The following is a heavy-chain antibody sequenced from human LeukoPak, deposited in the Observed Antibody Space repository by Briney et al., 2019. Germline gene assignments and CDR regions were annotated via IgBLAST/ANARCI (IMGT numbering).Heavy chain of an antibody. CDR3: AKDQAAAKGMDV. J-gene: IGHJ6*02. V-gene: IGHV3-30*18. Sequence: GRSLRLSCAASGFTFSSCGMHWVRQAPGKGLEWVAVISYDGSNKYYADSVKGRFTISRDNSKNTLYLQMNSLRAEDTAVYYCAKDQAAAKGMDVWGQGTTVTVSS. D-gene: IGHD6-13*01. CDR1: GFTFSSCG. CDR2: ISYDGSNK.